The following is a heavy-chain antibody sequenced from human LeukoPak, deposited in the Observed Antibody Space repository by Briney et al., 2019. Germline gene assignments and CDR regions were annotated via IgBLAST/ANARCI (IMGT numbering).Heavy chain of an antibody. D-gene: IGHD3-22*01. V-gene: IGHV4-39*01. CDR2: IYYSGST. CDR3: ARRLYYYDSSGYYYVSYFDY. CDR1: GGSISSSSHY. J-gene: IGHJ4*02. Sequence: SETLSLTCTVSGGSISSSSHYWGWIRQPPGKGLEWIGSIYYSGSTYYNPSLKSRVTISVDTSKNQFSLKLSSVTAADTAVYYCARRLYYYDSSGYYYVSYFDYWGQGTLVTVSS.